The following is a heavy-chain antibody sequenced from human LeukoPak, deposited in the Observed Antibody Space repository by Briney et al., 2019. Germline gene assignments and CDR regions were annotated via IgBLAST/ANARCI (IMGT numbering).Heavy chain of an antibody. V-gene: IGHV1-18*01. D-gene: IGHD3-10*01. CDR1: GYTFTSYG. Sequence: EASVKVSCKASGYTFTSYGISWVRQAPGQGLEWMGWISAYNGNTNYAQKLQGRVTMTTDTSTSTAYMELRSLRSDDTAVYYCARGPMVRGVIIPLDYWGQGTLVTVSS. CDR3: ARGPMVRGVIIPLDY. J-gene: IGHJ4*02. CDR2: ISAYNGNT.